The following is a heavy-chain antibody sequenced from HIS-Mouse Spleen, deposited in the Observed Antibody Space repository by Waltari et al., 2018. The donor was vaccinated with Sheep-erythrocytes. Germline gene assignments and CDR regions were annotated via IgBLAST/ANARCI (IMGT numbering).Heavy chain of an antibody. Sequence: EVQLVESGGGLVKPGGSLRLSCAASGFTFSSYSMNWVRQAPGQGLGLVSTISSSSSYRYYADSVKGRFTISRDNAKNSLYLQMNSLRAEDTAVYYCARDTGTDAFDIWGQGTMVTVSS. V-gene: IGHV3-21*01. D-gene: IGHD1-1*01. J-gene: IGHJ3*02. CDR1: GFTFSSYS. CDR3: ARDTGTDAFDI. CDR2: ISSSSSYR.